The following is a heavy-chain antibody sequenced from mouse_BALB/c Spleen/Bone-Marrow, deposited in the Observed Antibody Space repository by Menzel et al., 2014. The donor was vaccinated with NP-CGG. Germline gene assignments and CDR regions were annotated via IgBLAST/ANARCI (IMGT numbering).Heavy chain of an antibody. Sequence: EVKLQESGPSLVKPSQTLSLTCSVTGDSITSGYWNWIRKFPGGKLEYMGHISYSGSTYYNPSLKSRISITRDTSKNQFYLQLDSVTTEDTATYYCARRDYGKHFDVWGAGTTVTVSS. V-gene: IGHV3-8*02. CDR1: GDSITSGY. J-gene: IGHJ1*01. D-gene: IGHD2-1*01. CDR3: ARRDYGKHFDV. CDR2: ISYSGST.